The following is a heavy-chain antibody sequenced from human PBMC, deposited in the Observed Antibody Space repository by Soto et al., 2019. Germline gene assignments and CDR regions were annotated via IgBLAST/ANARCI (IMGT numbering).Heavy chain of an antibody. J-gene: IGHJ4*02. V-gene: IGHV3-48*01. CDR1: GFTFSSYS. D-gene: IGHD6-13*01. CDR2: ISSATTTI. CDR3: ARGIAAAGHKLDY. Sequence: EVQLVESGGGLVQPGGSLRLSCAASGFTFSSYSMNWVRQAPGKGLEWVSYISSATTTIYYADSVKGRFTISRDNAKNSLYLQRTSLRAEDTAVYYWARGIAAAGHKLDYWGQGTLVTVSS.